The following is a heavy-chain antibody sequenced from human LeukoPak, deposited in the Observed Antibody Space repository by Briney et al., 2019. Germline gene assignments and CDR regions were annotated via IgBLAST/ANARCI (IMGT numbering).Heavy chain of an antibody. CDR1: GYSFTSYW. CDR3: ARISRDGYNAYYYYYMDV. V-gene: IGHV5-51*01. D-gene: IGHD5-24*01. J-gene: IGHJ6*03. Sequence: GEALKISCKGSGYSFTSYWIGWGRQMPGKGLEWMGISYPGDSDTRYSPSCQGQVTISADKSISTAYLQWSSLKDSDTAMYYCARISRDGYNAYYYYYMDVWGKGTTVTVSS. CDR2: SYPGDSDT.